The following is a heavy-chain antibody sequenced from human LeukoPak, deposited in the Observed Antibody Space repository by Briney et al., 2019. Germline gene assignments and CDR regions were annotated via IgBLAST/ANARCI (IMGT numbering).Heavy chain of an antibody. CDR2: TSVYNGNT. V-gene: IGHV1-18*01. J-gene: IGHJ4*02. Sequence: ASVKVSCKASGYTFSSYGISWVRQAPGQGLEWMAWTSVYNGNTKYAQRFQGRVTMTTDTSTSTAYMELRSLKSDDTAVYYCARDQYDYVWDSHRPYFDYWGQGTLVTVSS. D-gene: IGHD3-16*01. CDR1: GYTFSSYG. CDR3: ARDQYDYVWDSHRPYFDY.